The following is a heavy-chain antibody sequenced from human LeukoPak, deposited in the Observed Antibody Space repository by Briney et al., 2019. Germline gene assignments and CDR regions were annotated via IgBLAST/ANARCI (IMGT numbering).Heavy chain of an antibody. CDR3: ARDNSGRALDI. J-gene: IGHJ3*02. D-gene: IGHD1-26*01. CDR1: GFTFSSYT. V-gene: IGHV3-30*04. CDR2: ISYDGSSK. Sequence: PGGSLRLSCASSGFTFSSYTMHWVRQAPGKGLEWVALISYDGSSKIYVESAKGRFTISRDNSKNTLYMQMSSLRAEDTAVYYCARDNSGRALDIWGQGTLVLASA.